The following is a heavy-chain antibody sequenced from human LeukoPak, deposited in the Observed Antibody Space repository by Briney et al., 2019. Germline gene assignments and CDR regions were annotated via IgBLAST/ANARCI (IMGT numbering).Heavy chain of an antibody. D-gene: IGHD2-2*01. CDR2: IYPGDSDT. J-gene: IGHJ4*02. V-gene: IGHV5-51*01. Sequence: GESLKISCKGSGYSFTSYWIGWVRQMPGKGLEWMGIIYPGDSDTRYSPSFQGQVTISADKSISTAYLQWSSLKASDTAMYYCARSGYCSSTSCYPIDYWGQGTQVTVSS. CDR1: GYSFTSYW. CDR3: ARSGYCSSTSCYPIDY.